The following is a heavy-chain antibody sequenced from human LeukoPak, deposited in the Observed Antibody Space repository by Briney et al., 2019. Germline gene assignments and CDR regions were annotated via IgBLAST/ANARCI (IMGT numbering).Heavy chain of an antibody. CDR1: GGFFSGYY. V-gene: IGHV4-34*01. D-gene: IGHD2-15*01. Sequence: PSETLSLTCAVYGGFFSGYYWSWIRQPPGKGLEWIGEINHSGSTNYNPSLKSRVTISVDTSKNQFSLKLSSVTAADTAVYYCARLYCSGGSCYLYAFDIWGQGTVVTVSS. CDR3: ARLYCSGGSCYLYAFDI. J-gene: IGHJ3*02. CDR2: INHSGST.